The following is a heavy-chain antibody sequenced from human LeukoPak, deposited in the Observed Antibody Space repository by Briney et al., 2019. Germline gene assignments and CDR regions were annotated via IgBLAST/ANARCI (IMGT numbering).Heavy chain of an antibody. CDR2: IYYSGST. CDR1: GGSISSGDYY. Sequence: SQTLSLTCTVSGGSISSGDYYWSWIRQPPGKGLEWIGYIYYSGSTYYNPSLKSRVTISVDTSKNQFSLKLSSVTAADTAVYYCARESLEATVVTPGYWGQGTLVTVSS. CDR3: ARESLEATVVTPGY. V-gene: IGHV4-30-4*01. D-gene: IGHD4-23*01. J-gene: IGHJ4*02.